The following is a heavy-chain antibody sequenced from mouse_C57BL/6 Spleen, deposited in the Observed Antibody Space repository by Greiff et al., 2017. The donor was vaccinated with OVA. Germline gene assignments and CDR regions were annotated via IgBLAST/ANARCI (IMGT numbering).Heavy chain of an antibody. CDR1: GFTFSDFY. J-gene: IGHJ1*03. CDR2: SRNKANDYTT. V-gene: IGHV7-1*01. CDR3: ARSYWYFDV. Sequence: EVKVVESGGGLVQSGRSLRLSCATSGFTFSDFYMEWVRQAPGKGLEWIAASRNKANDYTTEYSASVKGRFIVSRDTSKSIRYLPMNALRAEDTAIYYCARSYWYFDVWGTGTTVTVSS.